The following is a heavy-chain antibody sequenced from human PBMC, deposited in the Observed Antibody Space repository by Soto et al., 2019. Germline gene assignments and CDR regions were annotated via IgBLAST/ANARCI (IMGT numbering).Heavy chain of an antibody. V-gene: IGHV3-23*01. CDR3: AREGGSIGGWFGRKFDS. CDR2: ISSGGTTT. CDR1: GFSFSTHA. D-gene: IGHD6-19*01. Sequence: GGSLRLSCTASGFSFSTHAMSWGRQAPGKGLEWVSSISSGGTTTFYAASVEGRFTISRDKSKNTLYLQMNSLRADDTAVYYCAREGGSIGGWFGRKFDSWGQGTQVTVSS. J-gene: IGHJ4*02.